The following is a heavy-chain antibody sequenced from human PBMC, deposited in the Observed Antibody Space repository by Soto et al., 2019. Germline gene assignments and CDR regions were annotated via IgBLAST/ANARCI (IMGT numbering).Heavy chain of an antibody. CDR3: AKGYRLGELSNRYLLDF. J-gene: IGHJ4*02. Sequence: EVQLLESGGGLVQPGGSLRLSCAASGFTFSSYAMSWVRQAPGKGLEWVSTISGSSGSTYYADSVKGRFTISRDNSKNTLYLQMNRLRAEDTAVYYCAKGYRLGELSNRYLLDFWGQGTLVTVSS. CDR2: ISGSSGST. CDR1: GFTFSSYA. V-gene: IGHV3-23*01. D-gene: IGHD3-16*02.